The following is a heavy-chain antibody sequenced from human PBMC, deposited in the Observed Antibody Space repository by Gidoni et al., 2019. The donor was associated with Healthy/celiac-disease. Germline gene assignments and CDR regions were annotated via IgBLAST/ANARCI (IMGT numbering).Heavy chain of an antibody. D-gene: IGHD1-26*01. J-gene: IGHJ3*02. Sequence: QVQLQQWGAGLLTPSETLSLTCAVYGGSFRGYYWSWIRQPPGKGLEWIGEINHSGSTNYNPSLQSRVTISVDTSKNQLSLKLSSVTAADTAVYYCARGVVGATMRAEACDIWGQGTMVTVSS. V-gene: IGHV4-34*01. CDR3: ARGVVGATMRAEACDI. CDR1: GGSFRGYY. CDR2: INHSGST.